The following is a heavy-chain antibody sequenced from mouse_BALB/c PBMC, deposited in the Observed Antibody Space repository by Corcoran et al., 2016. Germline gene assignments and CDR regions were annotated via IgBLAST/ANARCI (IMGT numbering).Heavy chain of an antibody. CDR2: INTYTGEP. CDR3: AGRLRDGYFDG. Sequence: QIQLVQSGPELKKPGETVKISCKASGYTFTNYGMNWGKEAPGKGVKWMGWINTYTGEPTYADDFKGRFAFSWETSASTAYLQINNLKNEDMATYFCAGRLRDGYFDGWGAGTAVTVSS. V-gene: IGHV9-1*02. J-gene: IGHJ1*01. CDR1: GYTFTNYG. D-gene: IGHD1-2*01.